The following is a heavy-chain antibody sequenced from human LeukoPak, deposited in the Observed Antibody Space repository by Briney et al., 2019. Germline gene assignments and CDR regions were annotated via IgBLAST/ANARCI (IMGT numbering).Heavy chain of an antibody. Sequence: GGSLRLSCAASGFTFSSYSMNWVRQAPGKGLEWVSSISSSSSYIYYADSVKGRFTISRDNAKNTLYLQMNSLRAEDTAVYYCARVPRLTASTTGYEGRWGQGTLVTVSS. J-gene: IGHJ4*02. D-gene: IGHD2-21*02. CDR2: ISSSSSYI. CDR3: ARVPRLTASTTGYEGR. CDR1: GFTFSSYS. V-gene: IGHV3-21*01.